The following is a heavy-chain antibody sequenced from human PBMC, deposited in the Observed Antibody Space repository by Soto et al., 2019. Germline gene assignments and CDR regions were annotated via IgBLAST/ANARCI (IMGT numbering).Heavy chain of an antibody. J-gene: IGHJ4*02. D-gene: IGHD6-13*01. CDR2: IYSGGST. CDR1: GFIVSTNY. Sequence: PGGSLRLSCAASGFIVSTNYMSWIRQAPGKGLEWVSVIYSGGSTYYTDSVKGRFTISRDNSKNTLLLQMNSLRAEDTAVYYCARAIMAAAGYYFDYWGQGTRVTVSS. CDR3: ARAIMAAAGYYFDY. V-gene: IGHV3-53*01.